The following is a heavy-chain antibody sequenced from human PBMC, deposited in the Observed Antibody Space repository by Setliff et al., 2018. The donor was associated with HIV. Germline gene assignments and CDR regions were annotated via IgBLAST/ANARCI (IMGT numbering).Heavy chain of an antibody. CDR1: GYTFTSYA. D-gene: IGHD5-18*01. Sequence: ASVKVSCKAAGYTFTSYAMHWVRQAPGQRLEWMGWINAGNGNTKYSQKFQGRVTITSDTSASTAYMELSSLRSEDTAVYYCARDGGDTAMVSYYYYYYMDVWGKGTTVTVS. J-gene: IGHJ6*03. V-gene: IGHV1-3*01. CDR3: ARDGGDTAMVSYYYYYYMDV. CDR2: INAGNGNT.